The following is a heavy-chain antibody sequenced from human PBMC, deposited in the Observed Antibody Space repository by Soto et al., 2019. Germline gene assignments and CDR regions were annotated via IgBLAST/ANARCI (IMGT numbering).Heavy chain of an antibody. CDR2: ISAHNGNT. J-gene: IGHJ4*02. V-gene: IGHV1-18*01. D-gene: IGHD1-1*01. CDR1: GYTFTSYG. Sequence: QVHLVQSGAEVKKPGASVKVSCKASGYTFTSYGITWVRQAPGQGLEWMGWISAHNGNTDYAQKLQGRVIVTRDTSTSTAYMELRRRRSDDTAVYYCARGRYGDYWGQGARVTVSS. CDR3: ARGRYGDY.